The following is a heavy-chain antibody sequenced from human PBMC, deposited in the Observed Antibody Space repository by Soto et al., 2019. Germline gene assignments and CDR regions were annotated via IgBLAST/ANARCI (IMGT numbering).Heavy chain of an antibody. Sequence: QVQLVQSGAEVKKPGSSVKVSCKASGGTFRSYAISWVRQAPGQGLEWMGGIIPIFGTANYAQQFLGRVTITADDSTSTADMELSSLRSEDTAVYYCARPRITIFGVVHPLDYWGQGTLVTVSS. D-gene: IGHD3-3*01. J-gene: IGHJ4*02. CDR1: GGTFRSYA. CDR2: IIPIFGTA. V-gene: IGHV1-69*01. CDR3: ARPRITIFGVVHPLDY.